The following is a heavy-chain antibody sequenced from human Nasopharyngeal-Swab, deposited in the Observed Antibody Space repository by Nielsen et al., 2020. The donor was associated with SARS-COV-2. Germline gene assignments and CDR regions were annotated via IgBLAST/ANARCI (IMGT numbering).Heavy chain of an antibody. D-gene: IGHD3-10*01. CDR1: GGSISSSNW. V-gene: IGHV4-4*02. Sequence: SETLSLTCAVSGGSISSSNWWCWVRQPPGKGQEWIGEIYHSGSTNYNPSLKSRVTISVDKSKNQFSLKLGSVTAADTAVYYCARDPRLVTMVRGAYYYYYYGMDVWGQGTTVTVSS. J-gene: IGHJ6*02. CDR2: IYHSGST. CDR3: ARDPRLVTMVRGAYYYYYYGMDV.